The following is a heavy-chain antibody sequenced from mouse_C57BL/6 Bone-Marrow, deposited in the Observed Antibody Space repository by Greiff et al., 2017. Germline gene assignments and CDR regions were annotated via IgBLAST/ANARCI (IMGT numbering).Heavy chain of an antibody. J-gene: IGHJ2*01. CDR1: GYTFTSYW. D-gene: IGHD1-1*02. V-gene: IGHV1-64*01. Sequence: QVQLQQSGAELVKPGASVKLSCKASGYTFTSYWMPWVKQRPGQGLEWIGMIHPNSGSTNYNEKFKSKATLTVDKSSSTAYMQRSSLTSEDSAVYYCARTGDFDYWGQGTTLTVSS. CDR2: IHPNSGST. CDR3: ARTGDFDY.